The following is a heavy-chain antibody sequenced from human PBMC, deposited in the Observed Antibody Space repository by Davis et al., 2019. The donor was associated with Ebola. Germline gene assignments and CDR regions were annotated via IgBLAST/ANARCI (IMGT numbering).Heavy chain of an antibody. Sequence: SVKVSCKASGYTFTSYGISWVRQAPGQGLEWMGGIIPIFGTANYAQKFQGRVTITADESTSTAYMELSSLRSEDTAVYYCARADEVGATDYWGQGTLVTVSS. V-gene: IGHV1-69*13. CDR2: IIPIFGTA. D-gene: IGHD1-26*01. J-gene: IGHJ4*02. CDR1: GYTFTSYG. CDR3: ARADEVGATDY.